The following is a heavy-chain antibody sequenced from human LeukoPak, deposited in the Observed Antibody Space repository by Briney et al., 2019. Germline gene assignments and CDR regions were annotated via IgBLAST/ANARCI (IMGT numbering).Heavy chain of an antibody. J-gene: IGHJ4*02. Sequence: SETLSLTCTVSGGSISSSSYYWGWIHQPPGKGLEWIGSIYYSGSTYYNPSLKSRVTISVDTSKNQFSLKLSSVTAADTAVYYCARLVATSPRFDYWGQGTLVTVSS. D-gene: IGHD5-12*01. V-gene: IGHV4-39*01. CDR2: IYYSGST. CDR3: ARLVATSPRFDY. CDR1: GGSISSSSYY.